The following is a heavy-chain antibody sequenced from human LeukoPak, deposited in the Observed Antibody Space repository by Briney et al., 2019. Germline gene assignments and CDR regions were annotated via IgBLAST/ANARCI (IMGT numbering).Heavy chain of an antibody. Sequence: GGSLRLSCAASGFTFSSYSMTWVRQAPGKGLEWISYISTTGNTIYYADSVKGRFTISRDNAKNSLYLQMNSLRDEDTAVYYCARVIWQWLTHDPWGQGTLVTVSS. CDR1: GFTFSSYS. D-gene: IGHD6-19*01. J-gene: IGHJ5*02. CDR3: ARVIWQWLTHDP. CDR2: ISTTGNTI. V-gene: IGHV3-48*02.